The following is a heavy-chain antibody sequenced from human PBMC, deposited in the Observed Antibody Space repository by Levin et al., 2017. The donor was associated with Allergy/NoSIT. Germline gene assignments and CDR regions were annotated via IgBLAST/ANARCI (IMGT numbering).Heavy chain of an antibody. CDR2: IYHSGGT. J-gene: IGHJ5*02. CDR3: ARDRGDYYKSGSWFDP. Sequence: SQTLSLTCTVSGGSISNYYWTWIRQPPGKGLDWIGYIYHSGGTNYNPSLKSRVTMSVDSSKNQLSLTLSSVTAADTAVYYCARDRGDYYKSGSWFDPWGQGALVTVSS. V-gene: IGHV4-59*01. D-gene: IGHD3-10*01. CDR1: GGSISNYY.